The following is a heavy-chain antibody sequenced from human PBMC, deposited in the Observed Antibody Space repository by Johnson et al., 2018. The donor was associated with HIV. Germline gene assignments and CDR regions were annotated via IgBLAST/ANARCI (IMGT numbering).Heavy chain of an antibody. CDR3: AGGVAVAFDI. CDR1: GFTFSSYA. V-gene: IGHV3-66*01. Sequence: VQLLESGGGLVQPGGSLRLSCADSGFTFSSYAVHWVRQAPGKGLEWVSVIYSGDNTLYADSVKGRFIVSRDNSKNTLYVQMNSLRAEDTAVYYCAGGVAVAFDIWGPGTMVTVSS. CDR2: IYSGDNT. J-gene: IGHJ3*02. D-gene: IGHD6-19*01.